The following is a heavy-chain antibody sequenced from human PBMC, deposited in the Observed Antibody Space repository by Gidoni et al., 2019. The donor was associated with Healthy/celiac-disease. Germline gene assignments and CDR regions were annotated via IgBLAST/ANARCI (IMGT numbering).Heavy chain of an antibody. Sequence: QLQLQESGPGLVKPSETLSLTCTVSGGSISSSSYYWGWIRQPPGKGLEWIGSIYYSGSTYYNPSLKSRVTISVDTSKNQFSLKLSSVTAADTAVYYCARRVTIFGVVIIDWFDPWGQGTLVTVSS. CDR2: IYYSGST. CDR3: ARRVTIFGVVIIDWFDP. J-gene: IGHJ5*02. CDR1: GGSISSSSYY. D-gene: IGHD3-3*01. V-gene: IGHV4-39*01.